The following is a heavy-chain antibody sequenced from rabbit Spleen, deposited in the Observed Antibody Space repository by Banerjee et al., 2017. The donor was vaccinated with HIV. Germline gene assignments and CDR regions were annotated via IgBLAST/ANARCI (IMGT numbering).Heavy chain of an antibody. V-gene: IGHV1S40*01. D-gene: IGHD6-1*01. CDR3: AAVDRSYSYAYRL. Sequence: QSLEESGGGLVKPGGTLTLTCKASGIDFSSYYYMCWVRQAPGKGLEWIACIYTGSSGDTGYASWAKGRFTISKTSSTTVDLKMTSLTAADTATYFCAAVDRSYSYAYRLWGPGTLVTVS. CDR2: IYTGSSGDT. CDR1: GIDFSSYYY. J-gene: IGHJ4*01.